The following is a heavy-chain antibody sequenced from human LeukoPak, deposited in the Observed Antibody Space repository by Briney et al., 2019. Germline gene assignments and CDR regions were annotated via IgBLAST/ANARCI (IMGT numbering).Heavy chain of an antibody. V-gene: IGHV3-7*01. CDR2: IKRERSEE. D-gene: IGHD5-12*01. Sequence: PVGSLRLSCAASRFTFSSYWMSWVRQAPGKGRDWVGNIKRERSEEYYVYSVKGRFTISRDNAKSSLYLQMDRLRVEDTAVYFCARFAIAPAMSAVDYWGQGTLVTVSS. CDR3: ARFAIAPAMSAVDY. CDR1: RFTFSSYW. J-gene: IGHJ4*02.